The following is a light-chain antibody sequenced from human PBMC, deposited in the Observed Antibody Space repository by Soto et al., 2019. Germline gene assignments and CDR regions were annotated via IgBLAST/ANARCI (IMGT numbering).Light chain of an antibody. CDR2: EVT. V-gene: IGLV2-14*01. Sequence: QSALTQPASVSVSPGQSITISCTGTSSDVGRDNYVSWYQHHPGKAPKLIIYEVTNRPSGISNRFAGSKSGNTASLTISGLQAEDEADYYCFSFPSGSTREVFGGGTKLPVL. CDR3: FSFPSGSTREV. J-gene: IGLJ2*01. CDR1: SSDVGRDNY.